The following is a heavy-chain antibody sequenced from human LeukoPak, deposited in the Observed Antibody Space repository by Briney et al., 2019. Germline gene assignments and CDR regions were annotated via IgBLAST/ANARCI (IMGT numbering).Heavy chain of an antibody. D-gene: IGHD6-6*01. CDR3: ARGLGSSWSFDY. J-gene: IGHJ4*02. V-gene: IGHV6-1*01. CDR1: GGSVSSNSGA. CDR2: TYDRSNSTN. Sequence: SQPLSPTWAISGGSVSSNSGAGNWISQSPSRGLEWLGRTYDRSNSTNDYPVSETNRITITPDTSKNNSSLQLNPQTPEDTAEYYSARGLGSSWSFDYWGQGTLVTVSS.